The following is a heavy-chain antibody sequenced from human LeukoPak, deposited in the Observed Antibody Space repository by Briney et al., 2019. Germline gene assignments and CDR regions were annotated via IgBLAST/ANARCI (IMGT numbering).Heavy chain of an antibody. J-gene: IGHJ4*02. CDR1: GFSLSTSGVG. D-gene: IGHD6-19*01. V-gene: IGHV2-5*02. CDR3: ARDSSGWYGLDY. CDR2: IYWDDDK. Sequence: KESGPTLVKPTQTLTLTCTFSGFSLSTSGVGVGWIRQPPGKALEWLALIYWDDDKRYSPSLKSRLTVTKDTSKNQVVLTMTNMDPVDTPTYYCARDSSGWYGLDYWGQGTLVTVSS.